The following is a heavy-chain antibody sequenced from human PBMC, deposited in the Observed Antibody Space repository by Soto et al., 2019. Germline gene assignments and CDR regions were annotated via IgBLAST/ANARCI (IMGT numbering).Heavy chain of an antibody. D-gene: IGHD2-2*01. J-gene: IGHJ5*02. CDR1: GYTLTELS. CDR2: FDPEDGET. CDR3: ATAQIVLVPAADSNWFDP. V-gene: IGHV1-24*01. Sequence: ASVKVSCKVSGYTLTELSMHWVRQAPGKGLEWMGGFDPEDGETIYAQKFQGRVTMTEDTSTDTAYMELSSLRSEDTAVYYCATAQIVLVPAADSNWFDPWGQGTLVTVSS.